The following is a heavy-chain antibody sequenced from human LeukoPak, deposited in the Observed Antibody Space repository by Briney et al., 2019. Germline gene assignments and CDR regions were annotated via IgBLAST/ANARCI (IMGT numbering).Heavy chain of an antibody. J-gene: IGHJ3*02. CDR2: IYTSGIT. D-gene: IGHD6-19*01. CDR3: ARGGSGWYDGYAFDI. V-gene: IGHV4-4*07. CDR1: GGSISSYY. Sequence: PSETLSLTCTVSGGSISSYYWSWIRQPAGKGLEWIGRIYTSGITNYNPSLKSRVTMSIDTSKNQFSLKLSSVTAADTAVYYCARGGSGWYDGYAFDIWGQGIMVTVSS.